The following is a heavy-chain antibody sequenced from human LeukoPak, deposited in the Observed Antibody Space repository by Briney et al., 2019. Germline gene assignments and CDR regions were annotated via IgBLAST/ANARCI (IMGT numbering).Heavy chain of an antibody. CDR3: ARDRRVGNSGSYFRWFDP. D-gene: IGHD1-26*01. J-gene: IGHJ5*02. V-gene: IGHV4-34*01. Sequence: PSETLSLACAVYGGSFSGYYWSWIRQPPGKGLEWIGEINHSGSTNYNPSLKSRVTISVDTSKNHFPLKLSSVTPADTDLSYCARDRRVGNSGSYFRWFDPWGQGTLVTVSS. CDR1: GGSFSGYY. CDR2: INHSGST.